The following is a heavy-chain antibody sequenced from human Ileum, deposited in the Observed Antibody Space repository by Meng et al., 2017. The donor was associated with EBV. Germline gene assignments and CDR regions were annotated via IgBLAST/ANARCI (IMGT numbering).Heavy chain of an antibody. J-gene: IGHJ4*02. CDR3: AGDPHSGSPH. D-gene: IGHD1-26*01. CDR2: MSYSGST. Sequence: HVQVHESGTGQVNPSESLSLLCTVAGGSVSSAHSFWTWIRQPPGKGLEWIGYMSYSGSTNYSPPLESRVTISVDTSKNQFSLKLSSVTAADTAVYYCAGDPHSGSPHWGQGTLVTVSS. V-gene: IGHV4-61*01. CDR1: GGSVSSAHSF.